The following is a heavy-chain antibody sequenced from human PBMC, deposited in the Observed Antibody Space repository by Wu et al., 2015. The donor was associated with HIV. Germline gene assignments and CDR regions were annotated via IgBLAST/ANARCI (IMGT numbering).Heavy chain of an antibody. CDR2: MYPDSGGT. V-gene: IGHV1-2*02. Sequence: QVQLVQSGAEVKKPGASVKVSCKASGYPFTGYYIHWVRQAPGQGPEWMGWMYPDSGGTIYAQRFQGRVTMTRDRSITTAYMEMTSLRSDDTAVYYCARDKNRAFDIWGQGTVVTVSS. CDR1: GYPFTGYY. CDR3: ARDKNRAFDI. J-gene: IGHJ3*02.